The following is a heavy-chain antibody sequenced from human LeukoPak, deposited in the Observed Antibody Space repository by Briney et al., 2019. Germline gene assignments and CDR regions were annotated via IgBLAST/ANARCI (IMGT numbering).Heavy chain of an antibody. V-gene: IGHV4-31*03. CDR2: TYYSGST. CDR3: ARLNYDILTGPDY. Sequence: SETLSLTCTVSGGSISSGGYYWSWIRQHPGKGLEWIGYTYYSGSTYYNPSLKSRVTISVDTSKNQFSLKLSSVTAADTAVYYCARLNYDILTGPDYWGQGTLVTVSS. J-gene: IGHJ4*02. D-gene: IGHD3-9*01. CDR1: GGSISSGGYY.